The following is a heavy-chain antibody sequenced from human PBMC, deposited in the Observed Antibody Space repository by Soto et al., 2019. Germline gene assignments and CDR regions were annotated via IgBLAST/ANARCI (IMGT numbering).Heavy chain of an antibody. Sequence: PGGSLRLSCAASGFTFSSYAMHWVRQAPGKGLEWVAVISYDGSNKYYADSVKGRFTISRDNSKNTLYLQMNSLRAEDTAVYYCARDPSSPDVGHGMDVWGQGTTVTVSS. D-gene: IGHD6-13*01. J-gene: IGHJ6*02. CDR1: GFTFSSYA. V-gene: IGHV3-30-3*01. CDR3: ARDPSSPDVGHGMDV. CDR2: ISYDGSNK.